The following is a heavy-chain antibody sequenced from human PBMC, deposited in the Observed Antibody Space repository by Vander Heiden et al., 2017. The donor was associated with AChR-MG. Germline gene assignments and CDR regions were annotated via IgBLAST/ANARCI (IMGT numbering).Heavy chain of an antibody. J-gene: IGHJ6*02. CDR3: AKDLGPVRINSRSYYYGMDV. CDR2: ISDDGSNK. V-gene: IGHV3-30*18. Sequence: QAQRVESGGGVVQPGRSLRLSCAASGFTFRSYRMHGVRQAPGKGREWVAVISDDGSNKYYADSVKGRFTISRDNSKNTLYLQMNSLRAEDTAVYYCAKDLGPVRINSRSYYYGMDVWGQGTTVTVSS. CDR1: GFTFRSYR. D-gene: IGHD1-20*01.